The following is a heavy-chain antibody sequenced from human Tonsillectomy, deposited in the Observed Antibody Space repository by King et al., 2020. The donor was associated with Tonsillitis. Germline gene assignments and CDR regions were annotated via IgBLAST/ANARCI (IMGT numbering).Heavy chain of an antibody. CDR1: GGSFSGYY. D-gene: IGHD6-13*01. CDR2: INHSGST. J-gene: IGHJ4*02. CDR3: ARVLGYSSSYVY. Sequence: VQLQQWGAGLLKPSETLSLTCAVYGGSFSGYYWSWIRQPPGKGLEWIGEINHSGSTNYNPSLKSRVTISVDTSKNQFSLKLSSVTAADTAVYYCARVLGYSSSYVYWGQGTLVTVSS. V-gene: IGHV4-34*01.